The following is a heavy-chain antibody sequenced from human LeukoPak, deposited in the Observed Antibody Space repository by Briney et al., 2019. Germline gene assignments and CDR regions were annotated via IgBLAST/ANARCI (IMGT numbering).Heavy chain of an antibody. D-gene: IGHD2/OR15-2a*01. CDR3: AKDYQIVKVTTYFFDY. CDR2: ISYDGANK. J-gene: IGHJ4*02. Sequence: GRSLRLSCAASGFPLTSYGVHWVRQAPGKGLEWVAVISYDGANKFYADSVKGRFTSSRDTSKNTLYLQMDSLRAEDTAVYYCAKDYQIVKVTTYFFDYWGQGVLVTVSS. CDR1: GFPLTSYG. V-gene: IGHV3-30*18.